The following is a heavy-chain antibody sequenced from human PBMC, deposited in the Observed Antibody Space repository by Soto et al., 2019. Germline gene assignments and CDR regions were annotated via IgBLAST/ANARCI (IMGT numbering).Heavy chain of an antibody. Sequence: EVQLVESGGGLVKPGGSLRLSCVASGFTFRSYTMNWVRQAPGKGPEWVSSISGSGGSIYYAESLKGPFTISRDNANNSLHLQMNSLRAEDTAVYYCAREGELTNAFDIWGQGTMVPVSP. CDR2: ISGSGGSI. CDR3: AREGELTNAFDI. V-gene: IGHV3-21*01. J-gene: IGHJ3*02. CDR1: GFTFRSYT. D-gene: IGHD1-26*01.